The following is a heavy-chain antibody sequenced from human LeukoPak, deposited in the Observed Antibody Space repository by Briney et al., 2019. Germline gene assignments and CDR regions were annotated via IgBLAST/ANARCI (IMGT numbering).Heavy chain of an antibody. CDR1: GYTFTSYA. CDR2: INAGNGNT. J-gene: IGHJ6*02. CDR3: ARGPPPNYYYYGMDV. Sequence: GASVKVSCKASGYTFTSYAMHWVRQAPRQRLEWMGWINAGNGNTKYSQKFQGRVTITRDTSASTAYMELSSLRSEDTAVYYCARGPPPNYYYYGMDVWGQGTTVTVSS. V-gene: IGHV1-3*01.